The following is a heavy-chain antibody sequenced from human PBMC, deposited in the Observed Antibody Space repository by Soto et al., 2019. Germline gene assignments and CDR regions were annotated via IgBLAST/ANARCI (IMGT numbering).Heavy chain of an antibody. V-gene: IGHV4-39*07. J-gene: IGHJ3*02. D-gene: IGHD3-10*01. Sequence: SETLSLTCTVSGGSISSSSYYWGWIRQPPGKGLEWIGSIYYSGSTYYNPSLKSRVTISVDTSKNQFSLKLSSVTAADTAVYYCARASRYYGSWGDAFDIWGQGTMVTVSS. CDR1: GGSISSSSYY. CDR3: ARASRYYGSWGDAFDI. CDR2: IYYSGST.